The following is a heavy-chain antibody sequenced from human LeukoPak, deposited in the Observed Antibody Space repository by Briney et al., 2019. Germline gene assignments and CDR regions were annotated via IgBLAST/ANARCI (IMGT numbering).Heavy chain of an antibody. V-gene: IGHV1-69*13. CDR1: GGTFSSYA. Sequence: GASVKVSCKASGGTFSSYAISWVRQAPGQGVEWMGGIIPIFGTANYAQKFQGRVTITADESTSTAYMELSSLRSEDTAVYYCARVPLIQLVASNPCYYYYYMDVWGKGTTVTISS. J-gene: IGHJ6*03. CDR3: ARVPLIQLVASNPCYYYYYMDV. CDR2: IIPIFGTA. D-gene: IGHD1-1*01.